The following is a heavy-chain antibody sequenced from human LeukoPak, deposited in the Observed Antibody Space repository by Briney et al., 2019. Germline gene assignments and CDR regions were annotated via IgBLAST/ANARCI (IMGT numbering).Heavy chain of an antibody. V-gene: IGHV3-9*03. CDR2: ISWNSGSI. CDR1: GFTFDDYA. J-gene: IGHJ4*02. Sequence: PGRSLRLSCAASGFTFDDYAMHWLRQAPGKGLEWVSGISWNSGSIGYADSVKGRFTISRDNAKNSLYLQMNSLRAEDMALYYCAKDMGSSGWYYFDYWGQGTLVTVSS. CDR3: AKDMGSSGWYYFDY. D-gene: IGHD6-19*01.